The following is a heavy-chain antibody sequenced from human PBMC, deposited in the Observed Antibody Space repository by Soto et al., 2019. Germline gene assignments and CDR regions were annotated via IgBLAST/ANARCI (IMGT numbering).Heavy chain of an antibody. J-gene: IGHJ4*01. CDR3: ARGGDIVATTRYFDY. D-gene: IGHD5-12*01. V-gene: IGHV3-33*01. Sequence: PGGSLRLSCTTSGFTFSSYTMHWVRQAPGKGPEWVALMWYDGSHAEYLESVKGRFTISRDNSKSTLYLQMNSLRVEDTALFYRARGGDIVATTRYFDYWGQGTLVTVSS. CDR2: MWYDGSHA. CDR1: GFTFSSYT.